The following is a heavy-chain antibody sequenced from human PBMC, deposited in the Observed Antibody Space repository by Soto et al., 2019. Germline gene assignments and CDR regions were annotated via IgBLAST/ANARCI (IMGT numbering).Heavy chain of an antibody. V-gene: IGHV3-30*03. CDR2: ISYDGSNK. J-gene: IGHJ4*02. CDR3: ASGNTYYYDSSGFDY. CDR1: GFTFSSYG. D-gene: IGHD3-22*01. Sequence: GGSLRLSCAASGFTFSSYGMHWVRQAPGKGLEWVAVISYDGSNKYYADSVKGRFTISRDNSKNTLYLQMNSLRAEDTAVYYCASGNTYYYDSSGFDYWGQGTLVT.